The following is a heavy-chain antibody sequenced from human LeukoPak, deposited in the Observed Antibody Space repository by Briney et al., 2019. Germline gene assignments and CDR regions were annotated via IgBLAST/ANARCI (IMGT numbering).Heavy chain of an antibody. CDR3: ARLRLIAAAVDP. CDR1: GGSFSGYY. J-gene: IGHJ5*02. Sequence: PSETLSLTCAVYGGSFSGYYWSWIRQPPGKGLEWIGEINHSGSTNYNPSLKSRVTISVDTSKNQFSLKLSSVTAADTAVYYCARLRLIAAAVDPWGQGTLVTVSS. D-gene: IGHD6-13*01. CDR2: INHSGST. V-gene: IGHV4-34*01.